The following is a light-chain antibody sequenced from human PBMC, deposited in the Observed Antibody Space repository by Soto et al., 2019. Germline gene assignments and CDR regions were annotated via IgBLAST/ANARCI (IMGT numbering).Light chain of an antibody. V-gene: IGKV1-5*01. CDR1: QGISRW. J-gene: IGKJ5*01. Sequence: DIQMYQSPSTLSASVGDRVTITCRASQGISRWLAWYQQRPGKAPKLLIYDASTLHSGVSSRFSGSGSGTEFTLTISRLEPEDFALYYCQHYQSGHPITFGQGTRLEIK. CDR3: QHYQSGHPIT. CDR2: DAS.